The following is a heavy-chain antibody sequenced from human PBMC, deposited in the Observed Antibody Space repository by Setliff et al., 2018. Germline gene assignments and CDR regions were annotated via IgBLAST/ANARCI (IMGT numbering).Heavy chain of an antibody. Sequence: PSETLSLTCAIYGESSSGYYWSWIRQSPGKTLEWIGEIMDGRDTVYNPSLNSRVTISFDTSRNQFSLELSSVTAADTAVYYCARHATYYYGSGNLPFDHWAQGSLVTVPQ. CDR3: ARHATYYYGSGNLPFDH. CDR2: IMDGRDT. D-gene: IGHD3-10*01. J-gene: IGHJ4*02. V-gene: IGHV4-34*12. CDR1: GESSSGYY.